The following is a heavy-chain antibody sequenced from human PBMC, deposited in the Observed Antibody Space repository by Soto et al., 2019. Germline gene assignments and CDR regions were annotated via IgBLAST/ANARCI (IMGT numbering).Heavy chain of an antibody. CDR1: GGSISSYY. CDR2: IYYSGST. Sequence: SETLSLTCTVSGGSISSYYWSWIRQPPGKGLEWIGYIYYSGSTNYNPSLKSRVTISVDTSKNQFSLKLSSVTAADTAVYYCARVSGIAAAGFDYWAREPWSPSPQ. V-gene: IGHV4-59*01. D-gene: IGHD6-13*01. CDR3: ARVSGIAAAGFDY. J-gene: IGHJ4*02.